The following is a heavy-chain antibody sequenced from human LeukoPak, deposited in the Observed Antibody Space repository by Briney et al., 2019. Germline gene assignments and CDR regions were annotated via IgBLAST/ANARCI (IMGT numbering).Heavy chain of an antibody. D-gene: IGHD6-19*01. CDR3: ARDASSGWSDPPDDY. CDR1: GYTFTSYY. CDR2: INPSGGST. Sequence: GASVKVSCKASGYTFTSYYMHWVRQAPGQGLEWMGIINPSGGSTSYAQKFQGRVTMTRDMSTSTVYMELSSLRSEDTAVYYCARDASSGWSDPPDDYWGQGTLVTVSS. V-gene: IGHV1-46*01. J-gene: IGHJ4*02.